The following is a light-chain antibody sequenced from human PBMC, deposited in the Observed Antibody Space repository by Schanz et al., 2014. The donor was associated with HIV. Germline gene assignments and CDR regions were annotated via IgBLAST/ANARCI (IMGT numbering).Light chain of an antibody. J-gene: IGKJ5*01. CDR3: QQYGTSLIT. Sequence: EIVMTQSPATLYVSPGEGATLSCRASQSISNNLAWYQHKPGQAPRLLIYGAFTRATGIPVRFSGRGSGTEFTLTIIRLEPEDFAVYYCQQYGTSLITFGQGTRLEI. CDR1: QSISNN. V-gene: IGKV3-15*01. CDR2: GAF.